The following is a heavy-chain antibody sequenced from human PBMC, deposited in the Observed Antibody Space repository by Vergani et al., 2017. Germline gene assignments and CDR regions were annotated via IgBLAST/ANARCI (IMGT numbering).Heavy chain of an antibody. CDR3: ARVLRKQWLVGI. D-gene: IGHD6-19*01. CDR1: GYSISSGYY. Sequence: QVQLQESGPGLVKPSETLSLTCAVSGYSISSGYYWGWIRQPPGKGLEWIGYIYYSGSTYYNPSLKSRVTISVDTSKNQFSLKLSSVTAADTAVYYCARVLRKQWLVGIWGQGTLVTVSS. CDR2: IYYSGST. J-gene: IGHJ4*02. V-gene: IGHV4-38-2*01.